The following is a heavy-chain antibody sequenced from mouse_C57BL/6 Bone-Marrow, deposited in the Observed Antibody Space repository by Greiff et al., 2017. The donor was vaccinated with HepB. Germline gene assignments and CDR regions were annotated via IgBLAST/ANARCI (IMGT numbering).Heavy chain of an antibody. CDR1: GFTFRDYG. Sequence: EVQLVESGGGLVKPGGSLTLSCAASGFTFRDYGMHWVRQAPEKGLEWVAYISSGSSTIYYADTVKGRFTISRDNAKNTLFLQMTSLRSEDTAMYYCARRRLLGMDYWGQGTSVTVSS. V-gene: IGHV5-17*01. CDR3: ARRRLLGMDY. CDR2: ISSGSSTI. D-gene: IGHD2-3*01. J-gene: IGHJ4*01.